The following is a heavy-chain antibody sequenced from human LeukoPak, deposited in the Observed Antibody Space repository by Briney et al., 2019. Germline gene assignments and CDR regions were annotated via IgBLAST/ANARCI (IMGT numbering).Heavy chain of an antibody. Sequence: PSETLSLTCTVSGGSISSYYWSWIRQPAGKGLGWIGRIYTSGSTNYNPSLKSRVTMSVDTSKNQFSLKLSSVTAADTAVYYCARERFADYYFDYWGQGTLVTVSS. V-gene: IGHV4-4*07. CDR1: GGSISSYY. J-gene: IGHJ4*02. CDR3: ARERFADYYFDY. CDR2: IYTSGST. D-gene: IGHD3-16*01.